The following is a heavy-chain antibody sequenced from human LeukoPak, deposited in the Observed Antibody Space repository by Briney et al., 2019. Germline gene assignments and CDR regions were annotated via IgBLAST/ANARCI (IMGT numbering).Heavy chain of an antibody. V-gene: IGHV4-39*01. D-gene: IGHD2-8*01. CDR2: IYYSGGT. J-gene: IGHJ4*02. CDR1: GGSISSSSYY. CDR3: ARRYCTNGVCLDY. Sequence: PSETLSLTCTVSGGSISSSSYYWGWIHQPPGKGLEWIGSIYYSGGTYYNPSLKSRVTISVDTSKNQFSLKLSSVTAADTAVYYCARRYCTNGVCLDYWGQGTLVTVSS.